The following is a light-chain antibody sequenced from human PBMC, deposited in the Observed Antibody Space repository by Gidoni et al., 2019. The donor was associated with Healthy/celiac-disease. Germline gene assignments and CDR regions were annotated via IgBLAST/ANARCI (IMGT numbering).Light chain of an antibody. CDR2: AAS. J-gene: IGKJ1*01. CDR3: QQSYSTPRT. CDR1: QSISSY. V-gene: IGKV1-39*01. Sequence: DIQITQSPSSLSASVGDRVTITCRASQSISSYLNWYQQKPGKAPKLLIYAASSLQSWVPSRFSGSGSGTDFTLTISSLQPEDFATYYFQQSYSTPRTFGQWTKVLNQT.